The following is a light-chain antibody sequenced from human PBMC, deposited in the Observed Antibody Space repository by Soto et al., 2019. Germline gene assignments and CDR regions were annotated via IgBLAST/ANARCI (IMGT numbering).Light chain of an antibody. CDR2: GAS. J-gene: IGKJ3*01. CDR1: QSISTT. Sequence: EIVMTQSPATLSVSPGERATLSCRASQSISTTLAWYQQKPGQAPSLLIYGASTRATGIPARFSGSGSGTEFTLTISSLQSEDFAVYYCQQYNNWLGTFGPGTKVDIK. V-gene: IGKV3-15*01. CDR3: QQYNNWLGT.